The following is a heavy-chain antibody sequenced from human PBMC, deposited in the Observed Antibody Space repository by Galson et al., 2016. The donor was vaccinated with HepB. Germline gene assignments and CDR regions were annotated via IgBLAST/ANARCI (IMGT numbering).Heavy chain of an antibody. CDR1: GASISSLNW. CDR2: VFHSGST. V-gene: IGHV4-4*02. Sequence: SETLSLTCAVSGASISSLNWWSWVRQPPGKGLEWIGEVFHSGSTNYNSSLMSRVSMSADRSKNQFSLTLTSVTAADTAVYFCASLDNRRGGEVWGQGILVTVSS. J-gene: IGHJ4*02. CDR3: ASLDNRRGGEV. D-gene: IGHD2-2*03.